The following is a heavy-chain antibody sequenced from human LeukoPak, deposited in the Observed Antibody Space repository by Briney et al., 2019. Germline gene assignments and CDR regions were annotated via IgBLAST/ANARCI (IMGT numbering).Heavy chain of an antibody. CDR1: GFTFSSYS. Sequence: GGSLRLSCAASGFTFSSYSMNWVRQAPGKGLEWVSFISSSSSNIYYADSVKGRFTISRDNAKNSLYLQMNSPRAEDTAVYYCARDTAPYYDILTGWDWSPRTNWFDPWGQGTLVTVSS. D-gene: IGHD3-9*01. CDR2: ISSSSSNI. J-gene: IGHJ5*02. CDR3: ARDTAPYYDILTGWDWSPRTNWFDP. V-gene: IGHV3-21*01.